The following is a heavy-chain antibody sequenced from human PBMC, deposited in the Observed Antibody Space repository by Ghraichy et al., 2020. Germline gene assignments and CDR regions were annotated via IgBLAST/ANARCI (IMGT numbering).Heavy chain of an antibody. J-gene: IGHJ2*01. CDR2: ISSSSSYI. D-gene: IGHD4-23*01. CDR1: GFTFSSYS. V-gene: IGHV3-21*01. CDR3: ARDPYGGNSVRYFDL. Sequence: GESLRLSCAASGFTFSSYSMNWVRQAPGKGLEWVSSISSSSSYIYYADSVKGRFTISRDNAKNSLYLQMNSLRAEDTAVYYCARDPYGGNSVRYFDLWGRGTLVTVSS.